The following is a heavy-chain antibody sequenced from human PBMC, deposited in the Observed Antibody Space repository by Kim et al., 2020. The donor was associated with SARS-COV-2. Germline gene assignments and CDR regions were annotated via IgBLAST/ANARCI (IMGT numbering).Heavy chain of an antibody. D-gene: IGHD6-13*01. CDR1: GGSVSSGSYY. Sequence: SETLSLTCTVSGGSVSSGSYYWSWIRQPPGKGLEWIGYIYYSGSTNYNPSLKSRVTISVDTSKNQFSLKLSSVTAADTAVYYCARAWGSAAAGWLLDWFDPWGQGTLVTVSS. CDR2: IYYSGST. CDR3: ARAWGSAAAGWLLDWFDP. J-gene: IGHJ5*02. V-gene: IGHV4-61*01.